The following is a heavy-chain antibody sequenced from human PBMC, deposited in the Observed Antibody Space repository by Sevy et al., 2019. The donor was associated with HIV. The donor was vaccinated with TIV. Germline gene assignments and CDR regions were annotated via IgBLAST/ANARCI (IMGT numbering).Heavy chain of an antibody. CDR2: IYYSGGT. CDR1: GGSVSSGSYY. D-gene: IGHD2-15*01. V-gene: IGHV4-61*01. CDR3: ARDFRYCSGGSCSPYYGMDV. Sequence: SETLSLTCTVSGGSVSSGSYYWSWIRQPPGKGLEWIGYIYYSGGTNYNPSLKSRVTISVDTSKNQFSLKLSSVTAADTAVYYCARDFRYCSGGSCSPYYGMDVWGQGTTVTVSS. J-gene: IGHJ6*02.